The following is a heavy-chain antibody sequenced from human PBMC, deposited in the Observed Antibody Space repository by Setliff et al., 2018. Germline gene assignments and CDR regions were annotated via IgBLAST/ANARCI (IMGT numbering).Heavy chain of an antibody. CDR3: AKCGRFAPSGWFQYVDS. CDR2: ITVSGNT. CDR1: GFTFSNYA. D-gene: IGHD6-19*01. J-gene: IGHJ4*02. Sequence: PGGSLRLSCAASGFTFSNYAMTWVRRAPGKGLEWVSAITVSGNTHYADSGKGRFTISRDNSKNTLSLQMDNLRAEDTATYYCAKCGRFAPSGWFQYVDSWAQGTLVTVSS. V-gene: IGHV3-23*01.